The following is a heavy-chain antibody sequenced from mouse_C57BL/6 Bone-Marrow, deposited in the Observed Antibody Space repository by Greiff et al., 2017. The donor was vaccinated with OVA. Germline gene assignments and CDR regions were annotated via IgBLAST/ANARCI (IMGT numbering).Heavy chain of an antibody. V-gene: IGHV1-75*01. Sequence: VQRVESGPELVKPGASVKISCKASGYTFTDYYINWVKQRPGQGLEWIGWIFPGSGSTYYNEKFKGKATLTVDKSSSTAYMLLSSLTSEDSAVYFCARSGYGSSPAWFAYWGQGTLVTVSA. CDR1: GYTFTDYY. CDR2: IFPGSGST. CDR3: ARSGYGSSPAWFAY. D-gene: IGHD1-1*01. J-gene: IGHJ3*01.